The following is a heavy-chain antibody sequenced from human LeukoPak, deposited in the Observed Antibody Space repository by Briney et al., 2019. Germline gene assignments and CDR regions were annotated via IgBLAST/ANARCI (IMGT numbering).Heavy chain of an antibody. CDR1: GYTFTSYY. CDR2: INPSGGST. J-gene: IGHJ4*02. D-gene: IGHD6-13*01. V-gene: IGHV1-46*01. CDR3: ARASGIAAAGTDY. Sequence: ASVKVSCKTSGYTFTSYYMHWVRQAPGQGLEWMGIINPSGGSTSYAQKFQGRVTMTRDTSTSTVYMELSSLRSEDTAVYYRARASGIAAAGTDYWGQGTLVTVSS.